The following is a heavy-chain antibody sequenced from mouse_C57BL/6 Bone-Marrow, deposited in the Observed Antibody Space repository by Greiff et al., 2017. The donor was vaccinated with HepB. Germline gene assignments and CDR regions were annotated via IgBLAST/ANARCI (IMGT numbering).Heavy chain of an antibody. D-gene: IGHD2-3*01. J-gene: IGHJ1*03. V-gene: IGHV5-16*01. CDR1: GFTFSDYY. CDR2: INYDGSST. CDR3: AREGYYPYWYFDV. Sequence: EVQLVESEGGLVQPGSSMKLSCTASGFTFSDYYMAWVRQVPEKGLEWVANINYDGSSTYYLDSLKSRFIISRDNAKNILYLQMSSLKSEDTATYYCAREGYYPYWYFDVWGTGTTVTVSS.